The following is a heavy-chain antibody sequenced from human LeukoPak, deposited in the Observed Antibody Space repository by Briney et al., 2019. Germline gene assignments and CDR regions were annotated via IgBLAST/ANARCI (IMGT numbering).Heavy chain of an antibody. CDR2: FYISGSR. Sequence: SETLSLTCTVSGGSISSYYWSWVRQPAGKGLEWIGRFYISGSRKYNPSLKSRVTMSVDTSNNQFSLELTSVTAADTAVYYCARDWGIEAMGGHSYYYGMDVWGQGTTVTVS. CDR1: GGSISSYY. CDR3: ARDWGIEAMGGHSYYYGMDV. J-gene: IGHJ6*02. V-gene: IGHV4-4*07. D-gene: IGHD6-13*01.